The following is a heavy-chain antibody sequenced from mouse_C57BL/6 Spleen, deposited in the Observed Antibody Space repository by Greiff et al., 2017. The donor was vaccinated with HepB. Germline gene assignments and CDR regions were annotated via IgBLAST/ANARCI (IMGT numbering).Heavy chain of an antibody. J-gene: IGHJ1*03. CDR1: GYTFTSYW. CDR2: IYPGSGST. D-gene: IGHD1-1*01. CDR3: ANYYDSSYDWYVDV. V-gene: IGHV1-55*01. Sequence: QVQLQQPGAELVKPGASVKMSCKASGYTFTSYWITWVKQRPGQGLEWIGDIYPGSGSTNYNEKFKSKATLTVDTSSSTAYMQLSSLTSEDSAVYYCANYYDSSYDWYVDVWGKGTTVTVAS.